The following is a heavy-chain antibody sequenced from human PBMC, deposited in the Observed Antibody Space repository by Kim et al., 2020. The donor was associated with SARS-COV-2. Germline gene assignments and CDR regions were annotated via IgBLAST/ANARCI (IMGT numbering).Heavy chain of an antibody. V-gene: IGHV1-2*06. CDR2: INPNSGGT. CDR1: GYTFTGYY. J-gene: IGHJ4*02. Sequence: ASVKVSCKASGYTFTGYYMHWVRQAPGQGLEWMGRINPNSGGTNYAQKFQGRVTMTRDTSISTAYMELSRLRSDDTAVYYCARTVGLGNHGRLYFDYWGQGTLVTVSS. CDR3: ARTVGLGNHGRLYFDY. D-gene: IGHD3-16*01.